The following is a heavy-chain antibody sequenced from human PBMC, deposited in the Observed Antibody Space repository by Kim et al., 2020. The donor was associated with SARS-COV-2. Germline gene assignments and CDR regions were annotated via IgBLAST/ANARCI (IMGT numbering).Heavy chain of an antibody. Sequence: GGSLRLSCAASGFSVSGDYMSWVRQAPGKGLEWVSVIYSDGSTYYADSVKGRFTISRDNFKNTVYLQMKSLRAEDTAVYYCARHDWFDTWGQGTLVTVSS. J-gene: IGHJ5*02. CDR2: IYSDGST. CDR3: ARHDWFDT. V-gene: IGHV3-53*01. CDR1: GFSVSGDY.